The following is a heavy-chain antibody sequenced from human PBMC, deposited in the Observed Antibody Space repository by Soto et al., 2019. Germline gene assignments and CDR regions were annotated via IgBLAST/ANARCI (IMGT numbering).Heavy chain of an antibody. Sequence: QVQLVQSGAEVKKPGSSVKVSCKASGGTFSSYAISWVRQAPGQGLEWMGGIIPIFGTANYAQKFQGRVTITADESTSTAYMELSSPRSEDTALYFRPRNDTVYSYGSTFHYWGQGTLVTVSS. J-gene: IGHJ4*02. CDR2: IIPIFGTA. V-gene: IGHV1-69*12. CDR3: PRNDTVYSYGSTFHY. CDR1: GGTFSSYA. D-gene: IGHD5-18*01.